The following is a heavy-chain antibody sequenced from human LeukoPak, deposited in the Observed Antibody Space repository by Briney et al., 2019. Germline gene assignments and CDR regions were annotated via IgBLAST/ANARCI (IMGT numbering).Heavy chain of an antibody. CDR2: INPTGGST. CDR1: GYTFTSYY. D-gene: IGHD4-11*01. Sequence: ASVKVSCKASGYTFTSYYMHWVRQAPGQGLEWMGLINPTGGSTGYAQKFQGRVTMTRDMSTSTDYMELSSLRAEDTAVYYCARADSNYGFRFDPWGQGTLVTVSS. V-gene: IGHV1-46*01. J-gene: IGHJ5*02. CDR3: ARADSNYGFRFDP.